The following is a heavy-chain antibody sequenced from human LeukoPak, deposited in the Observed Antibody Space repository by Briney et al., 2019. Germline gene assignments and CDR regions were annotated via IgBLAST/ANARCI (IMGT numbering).Heavy chain of an antibody. V-gene: IGHV4-59*08. CDR2: IYYSGST. CDR3: ARHRSSGSANWFDP. J-gene: IGHJ5*02. CDR1: GGSISSYY. D-gene: IGHD3-22*01. Sequence: SETLSLTCTVFGGSISSYYWSWIRQPPGKGLEWIGHIYYSGSTNYNPSLKSRVTISVDTSKNQFSLKLSSVTAADTAVYYCARHRSSGSANWFDPWGQGTLVTVSS.